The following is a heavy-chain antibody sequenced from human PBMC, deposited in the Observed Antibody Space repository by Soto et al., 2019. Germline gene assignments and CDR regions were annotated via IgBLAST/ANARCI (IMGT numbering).Heavy chain of an antibody. CDR1: GFTFSTDS. D-gene: IGHD6-19*01. CDR2: ISTSGATR. Sequence: EVQLVESGGGLVQPGGSLRLSCVASGFTFSTDSMNWVRQAPGKGLEWVAHISTSGATRYYADSVKGRFTVSRDNAKTSRYLQMDSLRNDDTAVYDCARFFGSGFDYWGQGTLVTVSS. CDR3: ARFFGSGFDY. J-gene: IGHJ4*02. V-gene: IGHV3-48*02.